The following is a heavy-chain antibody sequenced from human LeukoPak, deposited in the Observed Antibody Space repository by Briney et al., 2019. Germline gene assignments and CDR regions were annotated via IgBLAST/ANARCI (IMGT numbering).Heavy chain of an antibody. D-gene: IGHD6-6*01. Sequence: GASVTVSCKASGYTFTSYDINWVRQAAGQGLEWMGWMNPNSGNTGYAQKFQGRVTMTRSTSISTAYMELSSLRSEDSAVYYCARVGGSSSSEFDYWGQGTLVTVSS. CDR1: GYTFTSYD. CDR3: ARVGGSSSSEFDY. CDR2: MNPNSGNT. J-gene: IGHJ4*02. V-gene: IGHV1-8*01.